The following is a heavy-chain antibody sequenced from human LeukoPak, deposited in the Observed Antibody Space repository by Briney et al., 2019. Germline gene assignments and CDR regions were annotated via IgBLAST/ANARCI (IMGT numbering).Heavy chain of an antibody. J-gene: IGHJ5*02. V-gene: IGHV3-15*01. D-gene: IGHD3-10*01. CDR2: IKSKTDGGTT. CDR1: GFTFSNAW. CDR3: TTFTQVTMVRGVMRGNWFDP. Sequence: GGSLRLSCAASGFTFSNAWMSWVRQAPGKGLEWVGRIKSKTDGGTTDYAAPVKGRFTISRDDSKNTLYLQMNSLKTEDTAVYYCTTFTQVTMVRGVMRGNWFDPWGQGTLVTVSS.